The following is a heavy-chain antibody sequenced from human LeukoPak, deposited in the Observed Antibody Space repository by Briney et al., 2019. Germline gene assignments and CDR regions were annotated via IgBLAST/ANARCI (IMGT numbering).Heavy chain of an antibody. Sequence: SEILSLTCTDSGDSIRSSSHYWGWIRQPPGEGLEWIGIIYHSGTTYYNASLKSRVTISVDRSKNQFSLKLSSVTAADTAVYYCARQSDGSYILDYWGRGTLVTVSS. J-gene: IGHJ4*02. CDR2: IYHSGTT. CDR3: ARQSDGSYILDY. CDR1: GDSIRSSSHY. V-gene: IGHV4-39*07. D-gene: IGHD1-26*01.